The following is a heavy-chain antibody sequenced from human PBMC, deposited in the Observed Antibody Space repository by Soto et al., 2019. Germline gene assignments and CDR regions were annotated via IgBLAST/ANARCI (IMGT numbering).Heavy chain of an antibody. J-gene: IGHJ5*02. Sequence: PSETLSLTCTVSCGSISSSGYYWGWIRQPPGKGPQWVGSIYYTGNTYYNPSLKSRVTISADTSKNQFSLKLNSVTAADTAVYYCVLDSHNYQGWFDPWGEGTLVTVSS. CDR3: VLDSHNYQGWFDP. CDR2: IYYTGNT. D-gene: IGHD1-1*01. V-gene: IGHV4-39*01. CDR1: CGSISSSGYY.